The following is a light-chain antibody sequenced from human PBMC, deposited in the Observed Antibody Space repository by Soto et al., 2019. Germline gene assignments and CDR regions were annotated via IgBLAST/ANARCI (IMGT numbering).Light chain of an antibody. CDR3: CSYASSSVV. CDR2: EGT. CDR1: SSDVGSYNL. J-gene: IGLJ2*01. Sequence: QSALTQPASVSGSPGQSITISCTGTSSDVGSYNLVSWYQQHPGKAPKLMIYEGTKRPSGVSNRFSGSKSGNTASLTISGLQAEDEGDYYCCSYASSSVVFGGGTQLTVL. V-gene: IGLV2-23*01.